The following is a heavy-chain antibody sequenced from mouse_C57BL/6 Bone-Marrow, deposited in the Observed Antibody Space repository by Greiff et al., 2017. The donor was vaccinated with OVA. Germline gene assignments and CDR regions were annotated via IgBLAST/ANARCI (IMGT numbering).Heavy chain of an antibody. V-gene: IGHV5-6*01. CDR1: GFTFSSYG. D-gene: IGHD1-1*01. CDR3: ARHDYYGSFDY. Sequence: EVKLVESGGDLVKPGGSLKLSCAASGFTFSSYGMSWVRQTPDKRLEWVATISSGGSYTYYPDSVKGRFTISRDNAKNTLYLQMSSLKSEDTAMYYCARHDYYGSFDYWDQGNTLTVSS. CDR2: ISSGGSYT. J-gene: IGHJ2*01.